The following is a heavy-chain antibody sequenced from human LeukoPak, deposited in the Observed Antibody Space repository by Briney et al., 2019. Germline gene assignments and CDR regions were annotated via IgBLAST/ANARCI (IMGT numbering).Heavy chain of an antibody. J-gene: IGHJ6*02. CDR3: ARHPPYCSGATCHAGMDV. CDR2: ISYSGST. V-gene: IGHV4-59*08. Sequence: PSETLSLTCIVSGVSISNSYWSFIRQPPGRGLEWIGYISYSGSTYYHPSLKSRDAISLHTYNNEFSLKLTSVTAADTAIYYCARHPPYCSGATCHAGMDVWGQGTTVTVSS. CDR1: GVSISNSY. D-gene: IGHD2-15*01.